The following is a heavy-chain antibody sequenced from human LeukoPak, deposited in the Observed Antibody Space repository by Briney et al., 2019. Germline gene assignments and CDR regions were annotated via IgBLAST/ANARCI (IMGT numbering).Heavy chain of an antibody. J-gene: IGHJ6*02. Sequence: ASVKVSCKASGGTFISYAISWVRQAPGQGLEWMGWISAYNGNTNYAQKLQGRVTMTTDTSTSTAYMELRSLRSDDTAVYYCARGGWYLAALYYYYYGMDVWGQGTTVTVSS. CDR1: GGTFISYA. CDR2: ISAYNGNT. V-gene: IGHV1-18*01. CDR3: ARGGWYLAALYYYYYGMDV. D-gene: IGHD2-15*01.